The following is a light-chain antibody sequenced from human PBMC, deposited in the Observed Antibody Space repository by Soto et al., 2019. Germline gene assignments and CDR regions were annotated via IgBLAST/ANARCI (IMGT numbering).Light chain of an antibody. CDR1: QAISNY. Sequence: DIQMTQSPSFLSASVGDRVTITCRASQAISNYLAWYQQKPGKVPKVLIYAASTLQSGVPARFSGSGSGTDFTLTISSLQPVDVATYYCQKYNSAPWTFGQGTKVEIK. CDR2: AAS. V-gene: IGKV1-27*01. CDR3: QKYNSAPWT. J-gene: IGKJ1*01.